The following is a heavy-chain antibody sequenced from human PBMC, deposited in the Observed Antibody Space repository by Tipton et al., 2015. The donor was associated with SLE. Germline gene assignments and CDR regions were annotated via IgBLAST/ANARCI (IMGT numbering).Heavy chain of an antibody. CDR2: IIPILGIA. Sequence: QLVQSGAEVKKPGSSVKVSCKASGGTFSSYTISWVRQAPGQGLEWMGRIIPILGIANYAQKFQGRVTITADKSTSTAYMELSSLRSEDTAVYYCARVSSAMGYFDLWGRGTLVTVSS. D-gene: IGHD6-19*01. CDR3: ARVSSAMGYFDL. CDR1: GGTFSSYT. V-gene: IGHV1-69*09. J-gene: IGHJ2*01.